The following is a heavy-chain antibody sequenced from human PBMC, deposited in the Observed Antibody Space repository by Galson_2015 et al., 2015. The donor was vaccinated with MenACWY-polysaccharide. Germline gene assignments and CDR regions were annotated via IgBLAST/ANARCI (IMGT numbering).Heavy chain of an antibody. CDR3: ARDGCSSTNCHDYYNYYMDV. CDR2: VSYDGNSQ. Sequence: PRLSCAVSGTSFRSYAMHWVRQAPGKGLEWVAVVSYDGNSQKYAEAVTGRFTISRDNSKKTVYLQMNSLRPEDTAIYSCARDGCSSTNCHDYYNYYMDVWGRGTTVIVSS. J-gene: IGHJ6*03. CDR1: GTSFRSYA. D-gene: IGHD2-2*01. V-gene: IGHV3-30*04.